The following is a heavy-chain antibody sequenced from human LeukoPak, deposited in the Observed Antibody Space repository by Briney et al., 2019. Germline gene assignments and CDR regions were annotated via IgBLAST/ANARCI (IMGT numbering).Heavy chain of an antibody. D-gene: IGHD3-22*01. CDR1: GGSCSGYY. Sequence: PSETLSLTSAVYGGSCSGYYWSWIRQPPGKGLEWIGEINHSGSTNYNPSLKSRVTISVDTSKNQFSLKLSSVTAADTAVYYCASGYYYDSSGYHEPYGMDVWGQGTTVTVSS. CDR2: INHSGST. V-gene: IGHV4-34*01. CDR3: ASGYYYDSSGYHEPYGMDV. J-gene: IGHJ6*02.